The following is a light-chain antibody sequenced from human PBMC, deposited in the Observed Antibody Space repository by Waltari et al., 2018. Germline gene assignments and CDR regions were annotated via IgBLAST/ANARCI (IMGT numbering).Light chain of an antibody. CDR2: GAS. CDR1: QSGSSNY. CDR3: QQYGSSLGT. V-gene: IGKV3-20*01. Sequence: EIVLTQSPGTLSLSPGERATLSCRASQSGSSNYLAWYQQKPGQAPRLLSYGASSRATGIPDRFIGSGSETDFTLTITRLEPEDFAMYYCQQYGSSLGTFGQGTKVEIK. J-gene: IGKJ1*01.